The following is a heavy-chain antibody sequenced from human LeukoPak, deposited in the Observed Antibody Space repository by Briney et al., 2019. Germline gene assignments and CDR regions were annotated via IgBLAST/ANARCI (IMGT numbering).Heavy chain of an antibody. CDR2: IYPGDSDT. D-gene: IGHD6-6*01. V-gene: IGHV5-51*01. CDR1: GYSFTSYW. Sequence: GESLKISCKGSGYSFTSYWIGWVRQMPGKGLEWMGIIYPGDSDTRYSPSFQGQVTISADKSISTAYLQWSSLKASDTAMYYCARLWSIAARGRWFDPCGQGTLVTVSS. CDR3: ARLWSIAARGRWFDP. J-gene: IGHJ5*02.